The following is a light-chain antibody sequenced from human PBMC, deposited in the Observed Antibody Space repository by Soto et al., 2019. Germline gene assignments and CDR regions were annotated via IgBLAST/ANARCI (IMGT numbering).Light chain of an antibody. J-gene: IGKJ2*01. CDR1: QSVSNN. CDR3: QQYNNWPPYT. Sequence: EVVMTQSPATLSVSPGDRATLSCRASQSVSNNLAWYQQKPGQAPRLLIYGASTGATGLPARFSASGSGTEFTLTISSLQSEDFAVYYCQQYNNWPPYTCGQGTKLEIK. V-gene: IGKV3-15*01. CDR2: GAS.